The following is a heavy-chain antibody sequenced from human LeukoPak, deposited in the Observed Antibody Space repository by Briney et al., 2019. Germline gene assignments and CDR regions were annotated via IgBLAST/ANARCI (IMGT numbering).Heavy chain of an antibody. J-gene: IGHJ4*02. Sequence: SETLSLTCTVYGGSISSGDYYWSWIRQPPGKGLEWIGYIYYSGSTYYNPSLKSRVTISVDTSKNQFSLKLSSVTAADTAVYYCARVYDSSGYYWDYWGQGTLVTVSS. CDR3: ARVYDSSGYYWDY. CDR1: GGSISSGDYY. CDR2: IYYSGST. D-gene: IGHD3-22*01. V-gene: IGHV4-30-4*01.